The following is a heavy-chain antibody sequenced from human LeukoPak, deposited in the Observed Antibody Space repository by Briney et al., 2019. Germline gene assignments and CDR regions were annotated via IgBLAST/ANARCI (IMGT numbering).Heavy chain of an antibody. J-gene: IGHJ5*02. V-gene: IGHV4-38-2*02. CDR3: ARRHFNWFDP. CDR2: IYHSGST. Sequence: SETLSLTCTVSGYSISSGYYWGWIRQPPGKGLEWIGSIYHSGSTYYNPSLKSRVTISVDTSKNQFSLKLSSVTAADTAVYYCARRHFNWFDPWGQGTLVTVSS. D-gene: IGHD3-3*02. CDR1: GYSISSGYY.